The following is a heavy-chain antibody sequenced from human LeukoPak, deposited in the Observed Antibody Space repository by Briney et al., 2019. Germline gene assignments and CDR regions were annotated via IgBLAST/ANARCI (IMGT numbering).Heavy chain of an antibody. V-gene: IGHV1-69*04. J-gene: IGHJ3*02. CDR2: IIPIFSIA. D-gene: IGHD3-22*01. Sequence: RGSSVKVSCEASGGTFSSYAISWVRQAPGQGLEWMGRIIPIFSIANYAPKFQGRVTITSEKSTSTAYTELSSRRSEDTAVYYCARDRKYYDSSGYYYEAFDIWGQGTMVTVSS. CDR1: GGTFSSYA. CDR3: ARDRKYYDSSGYYYEAFDI.